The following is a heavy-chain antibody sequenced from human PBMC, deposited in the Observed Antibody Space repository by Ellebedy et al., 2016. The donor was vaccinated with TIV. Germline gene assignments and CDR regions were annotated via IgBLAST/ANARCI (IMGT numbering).Heavy chain of an antibody. CDR3: ARGWHY. V-gene: IGHV3-53*01. CDR2: IYSGGST. Sequence: GESLKISCAASGFTVSSNYMSWVRQAPGKGLEWVSVIYSGGSTYYADSVKGRFTISRDNSKNTLYLQMNSLRAEDTAVYYCARGWHYWGQGTLVTVSS. CDR1: GFTVSSNY. J-gene: IGHJ4*02.